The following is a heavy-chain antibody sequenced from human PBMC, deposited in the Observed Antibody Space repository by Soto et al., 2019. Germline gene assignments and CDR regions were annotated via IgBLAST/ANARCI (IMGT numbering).Heavy chain of an antibody. Sequence: SVKVSCKASGGTFSSYAISWVRQAPGQGLEWMGGIIPIFGTANYAQKFQGRVTITADESTSTAYMELSSLRSEDTAVYYCATNLDYGETFDYWGQGTLVTVSS. CDR3: ATNLDYGETFDY. V-gene: IGHV1-69*13. CDR1: GGTFSSYA. D-gene: IGHD4-17*01. CDR2: IIPIFGTA. J-gene: IGHJ4*02.